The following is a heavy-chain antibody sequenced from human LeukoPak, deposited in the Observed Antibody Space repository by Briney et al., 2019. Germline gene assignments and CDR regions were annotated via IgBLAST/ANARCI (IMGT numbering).Heavy chain of an antibody. CDR3: SKGQEVDDGVFES. V-gene: IGHV3-20*04. Sequence: PGGSLRLSCAASGFNFDDYGMSWVRQAPGKGLEWVSGIDWNGGSTGYADSVKGRFTISRDNSKNTLFLQLNNLSTGDTATYFCSKGQEVDDGVFESWGRGTLVIVSS. D-gene: IGHD1-1*01. J-gene: IGHJ4*02. CDR1: GFNFDDYG. CDR2: IDWNGGST.